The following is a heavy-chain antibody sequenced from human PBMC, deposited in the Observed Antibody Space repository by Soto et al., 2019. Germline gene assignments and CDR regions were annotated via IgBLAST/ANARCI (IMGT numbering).Heavy chain of an antibody. CDR1: GFAFGNYW. D-gene: IGHD3-10*01. CDR3: ARDSAYGSGSSLIHYLDS. J-gene: IGHJ4*01. CDR2: IKRDASEK. Sequence: PGGSLRLSCAASGFAFGNYWMSWVRQAPGKGLEWLATIKRDASEKKYVDSVKGRFTMPRDNAKNSLYLQMDSLRAEDTAVYYCARDSAYGSGSSLIHYLDSVGHGT. V-gene: IGHV3-7*01.